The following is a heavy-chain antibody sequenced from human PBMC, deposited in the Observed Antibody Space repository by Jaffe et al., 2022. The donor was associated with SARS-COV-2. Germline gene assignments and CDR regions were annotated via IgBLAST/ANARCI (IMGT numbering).Heavy chain of an antibody. Sequence: EVQLVESGGGLVQPGGSLRLSCAASGFTVSSNYMSWVRQAPGKGLEWVSVIYSGGSTYYADSVKGRFTISRHNSKNTLYLQMNSLRAEDTAVYYCARYSRGSGWYDQTVLPENYYFDYWGQGTLVTVSS. D-gene: IGHD6-19*01. CDR2: IYSGGST. CDR3: ARYSRGSGWYDQTVLPENYYFDY. V-gene: IGHV3-53*04. J-gene: IGHJ4*02. CDR1: GFTVSSNY.